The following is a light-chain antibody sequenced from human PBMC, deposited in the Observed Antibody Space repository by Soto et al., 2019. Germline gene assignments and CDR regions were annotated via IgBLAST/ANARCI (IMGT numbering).Light chain of an antibody. CDR3: QQYNNWPRT. J-gene: IGKJ1*01. CDR2: GAS. CDR1: QSVSNS. Sequence: EIVMTQTPATLSVSPGERATLSCRASQSVSNSLAWYQQKPGQAPRLLIYGASTRATGIPARFSGSGSGTEFTLTISSLQSEDFALYYCQQYNNWPRTFGQGTKVDIK. V-gene: IGKV3-15*01.